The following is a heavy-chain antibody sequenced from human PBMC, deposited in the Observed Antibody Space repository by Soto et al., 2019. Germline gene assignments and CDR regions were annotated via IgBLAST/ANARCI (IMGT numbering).Heavy chain of an antibody. CDR1: GFTFSDYY. Sequence: SGGSLRLSCAASGFTFSDYYMSWIRQAPGKGLQWVSYISSSGSTIYYADSVKGRFTISRDNAKNSLYLQMNSLRAEDTAVYYCARASRWDIVVVPAARGRFLEWLWGQGTMVTVSS. CDR2: ISSSGSTI. CDR3: ARASRWDIVVVPAARGRFLEWL. J-gene: IGHJ3*01. V-gene: IGHV3-11*01. D-gene: IGHD2-2*01.